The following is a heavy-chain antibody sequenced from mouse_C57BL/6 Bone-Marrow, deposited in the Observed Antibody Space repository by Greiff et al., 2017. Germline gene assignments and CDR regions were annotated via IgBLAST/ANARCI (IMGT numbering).Heavy chain of an antibody. CDR2: IYPRDGST. Sequence: VQRVESGPELVKPGASVKLSCKASGYTFTSYDINWVKQRPGQGLEWIGWIYPRDGSTKYNEKFKGKAKVTVDTSSSTAYMELHSLTSEDSAVYFCARDYGSSYWYFDVWGTGTTVTVSS. V-gene: IGHV1-85*01. J-gene: IGHJ1*03. CDR1: GYTFTSYD. D-gene: IGHD1-1*01. CDR3: ARDYGSSYWYFDV.